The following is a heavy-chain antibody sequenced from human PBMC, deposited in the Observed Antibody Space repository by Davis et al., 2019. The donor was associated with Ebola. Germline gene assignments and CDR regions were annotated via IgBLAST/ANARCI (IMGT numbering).Heavy chain of an antibody. V-gene: IGHV4-34*01. CDR2: INPSGGT. J-gene: IGHJ5*01. D-gene: IGHD2-2*01. CDR1: GGSLSDYY. CDR3: ARYCSSNTCNLFDF. Sequence: PSETLSLTCGVYGGSLSDYYWSWVRQPPGKGLEWIGEINPSGGTTYNPSLKSRVTISLDTSRNQFSLKLTSVTAADTAVYYCARYCSSNTCNLFDFWGQGSLVTVSS.